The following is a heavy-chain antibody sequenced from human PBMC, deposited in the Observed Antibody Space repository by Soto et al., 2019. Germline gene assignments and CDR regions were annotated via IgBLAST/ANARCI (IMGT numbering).Heavy chain of an antibody. J-gene: IGHJ4*02. CDR1: GFTFSSYG. CDR3: AKDYYDSSGSVDY. D-gene: IGHD3-22*01. V-gene: IGHV3-30*18. CDR2: ISDGGSNT. Sequence: PGGSLRLSCAASGFTFSSYGMHWVRQAPGKGLEWVAVISDGGSNTYYADSAKGRFTISRDNSKNTLYLQMNSLRAEDTAVYYCAKDYYDSSGSVDYWGQGTLVTVSS.